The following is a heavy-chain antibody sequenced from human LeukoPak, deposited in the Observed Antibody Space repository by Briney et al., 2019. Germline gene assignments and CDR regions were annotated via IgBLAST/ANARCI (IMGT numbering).Heavy chain of an antibody. J-gene: IGHJ6*02. CDR2: IYYSGST. CDR3: ARVQEPYYYYGMDV. Sequence: SATLSLTCTVSGGSISSYYWCWIRQPPGKGLEWIGYIYYSGSTNYNPSLKSRVTISVDTSKNQFSLKLSSVTAADTAVYYCARVQEPYYYYGMDVWGQGTTVTVSS. D-gene: IGHD1-14*01. V-gene: IGHV4-59*01. CDR1: GGSISSYY.